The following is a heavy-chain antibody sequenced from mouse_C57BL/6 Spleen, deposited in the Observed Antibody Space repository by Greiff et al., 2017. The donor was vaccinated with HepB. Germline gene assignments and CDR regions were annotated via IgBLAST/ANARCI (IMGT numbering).Heavy chain of an antibody. J-gene: IGHJ2*01. Sequence: QVQLQQSGAELVRPGASVTLSCKASGYTFTDYEMHWVKQTPVHGLEWIGAIDPETGGTAYNQKFKGKAILTADKSSSTAYMELRSLTSEDSAVYYCTRFNDGYFSYYFDYWGQGTTLTVSS. CDR3: TRFNDGYFSYYFDY. V-gene: IGHV1-15*01. CDR1: GYTFTDYE. CDR2: IDPETGGT. D-gene: IGHD2-3*01.